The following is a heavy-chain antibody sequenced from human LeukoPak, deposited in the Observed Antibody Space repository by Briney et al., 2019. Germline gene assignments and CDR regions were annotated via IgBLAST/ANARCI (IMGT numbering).Heavy chain of an antibody. CDR1: GFTFSSYW. D-gene: IGHD3-3*01. CDR3: ARVGDRYDFWSGYLFPPYYYYGMDV. CDR2: IKQDGSEK. V-gene: IGHV3-7*03. Sequence: GGSLRLSCAASGFTFSSYWMSWVRQAPGKGLGWVANIKQDGSEKYYVDSVKGRFTISRDNAKNSLYLQMNSLRAEDTAVYYCARVGDRYDFWSGYLFPPYYYYGMDVWGQGTTVTVSS. J-gene: IGHJ6*02.